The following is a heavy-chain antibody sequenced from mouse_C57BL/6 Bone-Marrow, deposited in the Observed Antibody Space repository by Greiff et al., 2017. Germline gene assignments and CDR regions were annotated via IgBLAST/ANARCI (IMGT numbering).Heavy chain of an antibody. Sequence: EVQLQQSVAELVRPGASVKLSCTASGFNIKNTYMHWVKQRPEQGLEWIGRIDPANGNTKYAPKFQGKATITADTSSNTAYLQLSSLASEDTAIYYCAPCYYGKRGVYAMDYWGQGTSVTVSS. D-gene: IGHD2-1*01. CDR1: GFNIKNTY. V-gene: IGHV14-3*01. J-gene: IGHJ4*01. CDR2: IDPANGNT. CDR3: APCYYGKRGVYAMDY.